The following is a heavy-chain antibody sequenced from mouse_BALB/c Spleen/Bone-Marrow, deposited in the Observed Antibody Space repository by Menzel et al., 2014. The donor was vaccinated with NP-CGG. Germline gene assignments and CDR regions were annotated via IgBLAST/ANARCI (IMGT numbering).Heavy chain of an antibody. V-gene: IGHV10S3*01. J-gene: IGHJ4*01. D-gene: IGHD1-2*01. CDR2: IRSKSNNYAT. CDR1: GFTFNTNA. CDR3: HYYGYDYAMDY. Sequence: EVMLVESGGGLVQPTGSLKLSCAASGFTFNTNAMNWVRQAPGKGLEWVARIRSKSNNYATYYADSVKDRFTISRDDSQSMLYLQMNNLKTEDTAMYYCHYYGYDYAMDYWGQGTSVTVSS.